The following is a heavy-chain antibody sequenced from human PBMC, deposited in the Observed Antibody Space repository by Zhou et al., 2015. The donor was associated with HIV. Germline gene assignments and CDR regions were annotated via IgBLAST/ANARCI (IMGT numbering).Heavy chain of an antibody. CDR1: GGTFSSYA. CDR3: ARGVIVVVPAAMLGPAFDI. Sequence: QVQLVQSGAEVKKPGSSVKVSCKASGGTFSSYAISWVRQAPGQGLEWMGGIIPIFGTANYAQKFQGRVTITADESTSTAYMELSSLRSEDTAVYYCARGVIVVVPAAMLGPAFDIWGQGDNGHRLF. CDR2: IIPIFGTA. J-gene: IGHJ3*02. D-gene: IGHD2-2*01. V-gene: IGHV1-69*01.